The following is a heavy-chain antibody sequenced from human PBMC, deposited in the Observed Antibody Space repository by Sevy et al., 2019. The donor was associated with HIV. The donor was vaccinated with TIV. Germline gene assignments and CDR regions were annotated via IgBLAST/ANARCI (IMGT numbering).Heavy chain of an antibody. CDR1: GFTFSTYD. CDR3: ARSGGYSDYGMDV. J-gene: IGHJ6*02. D-gene: IGHD5-12*01. Sequence: GGSLRLSCVSSGFTFSTYDMHWVRQVTGKGLEWISGVGPAGDQFYPGSVKGRFTISRENAKNSIYLQMNNLRAGDTAMYYCARSGGYSDYGMDVWGQGTTVTVSS. V-gene: IGHV3-13*05. CDR2: VGPAGDQ.